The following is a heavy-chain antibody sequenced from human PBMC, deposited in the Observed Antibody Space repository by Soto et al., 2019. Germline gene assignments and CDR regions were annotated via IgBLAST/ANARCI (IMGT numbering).Heavy chain of an antibody. Sequence: SETLSLTCTVSGGSISSGDYYWSWIRQPPGKGLEWIGYIYYSGSTYYNPSLKSRVTISVDTSKNQFSLKLSSVTAADTAVYYCARGAVGDTGVYFDYWGQGTLVTVSS. CDR1: GGSISSGDYY. CDR2: IYYSGST. J-gene: IGHJ4*02. V-gene: IGHV4-30-4*01. D-gene: IGHD2-21*02. CDR3: ARGAVGDTGVYFDY.